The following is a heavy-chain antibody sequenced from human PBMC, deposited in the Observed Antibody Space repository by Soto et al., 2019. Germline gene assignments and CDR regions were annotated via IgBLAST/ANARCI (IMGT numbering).Heavy chain of an antibody. CDR1: GGSISSGDSY. D-gene: IGHD3-10*01. CDR2: IYYSGST. J-gene: IGHJ4*02. CDR3: ARVGGFGATTIDY. V-gene: IGHV4-30-4*01. Sequence: TLSLTCTVSGGSISSGDSYWSWIRQPPGKGLEWIGYIYYSGSTYYNPSLKSRVTISVDTSKNQFSLKLSSVTAADTAVYYCARVGGFGATTIDYWGQGTLVTVSS.